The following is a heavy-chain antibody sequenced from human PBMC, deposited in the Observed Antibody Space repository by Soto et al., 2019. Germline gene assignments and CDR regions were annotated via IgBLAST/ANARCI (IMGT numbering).Heavy chain of an antibody. V-gene: IGHV4-59*02. D-gene: IGHD2-8*01. CDR2: MYHGGRT. CDR1: GDSVTNYF. Sequence: SETLSLPCTVSGDSVTNYFWSWMRQPPGKGLEWIGHMYHGGRTNYSPSLKSRGTLSLDSSQNQFSLNLSSVAAADTAVYFCARDPGYCTNGVCPIFDFWGQGVLVTVSS. J-gene: IGHJ4*02. CDR3: ARDPGYCTNGVCPIFDF.